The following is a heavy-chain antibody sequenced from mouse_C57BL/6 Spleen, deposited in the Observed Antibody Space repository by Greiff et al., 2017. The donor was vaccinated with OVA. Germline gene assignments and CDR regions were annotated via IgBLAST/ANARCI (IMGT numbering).Heavy chain of an antibody. CDR3: AREGIYYDCDNYYAMDY. Sequence: QVHVKQPGAELVKPGASVKMSCKASGYTFTSYWITWVKQRPGQGLEWIGDIYPGSGSTNYNEKFKSKATLTVDTSSSTAYMQLSSLTSEDSAVYYCAREGIYYDCDNYYAMDYWGQGTSVTVSS. CDR1: GYTFTSYW. D-gene: IGHD2-4*01. V-gene: IGHV1-55*01. CDR2: IYPGSGST. J-gene: IGHJ4*01.